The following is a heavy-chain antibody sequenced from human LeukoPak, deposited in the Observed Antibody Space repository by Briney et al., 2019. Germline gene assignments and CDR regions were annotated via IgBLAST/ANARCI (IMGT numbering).Heavy chain of an antibody. CDR2: IIPIFGTA. CDR3: ASWLGRDYYYYYMDV. D-gene: IGHD6-19*01. Sequence: SVKVSCKASGGTLSSYAISWVRQAPGQGLEWMGGIIPIFGTANYAQKFQGRVTITADESTSTAYMELSSLRSEDTAVYYCASWLGRDYYYYYMDVWGKGTTVTISS. CDR1: GGTLSSYA. V-gene: IGHV1-69*13. J-gene: IGHJ6*03.